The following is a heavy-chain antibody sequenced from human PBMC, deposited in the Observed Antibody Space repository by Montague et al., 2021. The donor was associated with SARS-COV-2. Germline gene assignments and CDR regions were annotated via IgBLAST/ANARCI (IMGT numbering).Heavy chain of an antibody. J-gene: IGHJ4*02. CDR3: ARQPTLPRADY. V-gene: IGHV4-39*01. Sequence: SETLSLTCTVSGGSMRSSIDYWGWIRQPPGKGLESIGNIYYNSGSTFYNPSLKSPVTIAIDTTKNQMSLNLTPVTAADTAVYYCARQPTLPRADYWGQGFLVTVSS. CDR2: IYYNSGST. CDR1: GGSMRSSIDY.